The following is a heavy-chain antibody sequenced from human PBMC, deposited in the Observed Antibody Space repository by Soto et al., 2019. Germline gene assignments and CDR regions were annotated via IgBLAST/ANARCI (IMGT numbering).Heavy chain of an antibody. CDR2: ISGSGGST. Sequence: GGSLRLSCAASGFTFSSYSMNWVRQAPGKGLEWVSAISGSGGSTYYADSVKGRFTISRDNSKNTLYLQMNSLRAEDTAVYYCAKCALILVVPPAMHFAYWGQGTLVTVSS. CDR3: AKCALILVVPPAMHFAY. V-gene: IGHV3-23*01. CDR1: GFTFSSYS. D-gene: IGHD2-2*01. J-gene: IGHJ4*02.